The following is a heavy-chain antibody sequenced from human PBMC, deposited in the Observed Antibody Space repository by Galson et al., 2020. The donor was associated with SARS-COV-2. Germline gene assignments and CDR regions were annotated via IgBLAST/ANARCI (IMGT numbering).Heavy chain of an antibody. CDR1: GYSISSGYY. D-gene: IGHD2-2*01. J-gene: IGHJ6*02. CDR3: AREGRYCSSTSCYAGYYYYGMDV. CDR2: IYHSGST. V-gene: IGHV4-38-2*02. Sequence: ASETLSLTCAVSGYSISSGYYWGWIRQPPGKGLEWIGSIYHSGSTYYNPSLKSRVTISVDTSKNQFSLKLSSVTAADTAVYYCAREGRYCSSTSCYAGYYYYGMDVWGQGTTVTVSS.